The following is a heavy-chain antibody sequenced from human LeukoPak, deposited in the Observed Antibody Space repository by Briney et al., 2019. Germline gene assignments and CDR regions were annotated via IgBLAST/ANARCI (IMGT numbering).Heavy chain of an antibody. D-gene: IGHD1-26*01. Sequence: GGSLRLSYEASGFTFSGHWMHWVRQAPGKGLVWVSRINPDGSSAYYADSVKGRFSISRDNAKNTLYLQMNSLRAEDTAVYYCTRGISGNYGNFDYWGQGTLVTVSS. J-gene: IGHJ4*02. CDR1: GFTFSGHW. V-gene: IGHV3-74*01. CDR2: INPDGSSA. CDR3: TRGISGNYGNFDY.